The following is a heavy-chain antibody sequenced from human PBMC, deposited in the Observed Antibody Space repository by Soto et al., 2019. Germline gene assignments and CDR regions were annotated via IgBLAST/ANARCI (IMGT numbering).Heavy chain of an antibody. J-gene: IGHJ6*02. V-gene: IGHV1-69*06. CDR2: IIPIFGTT. CDR1: GGTFSSYA. Sequence: QVQLVESGAGVEQPGGSVKVSCKASGGTFSSYAISWVRQAPGQGLEWMAGIIPIFGTTYYAQKLQGRVTITADKSTNTAYLDMSSLRAEDTAVYYCARDWSTCRSLVAYGMDDWGQGTTVTVSS. CDR3: ARDWSTCRSLVAYGMDD. D-gene: IGHD2-15*01.